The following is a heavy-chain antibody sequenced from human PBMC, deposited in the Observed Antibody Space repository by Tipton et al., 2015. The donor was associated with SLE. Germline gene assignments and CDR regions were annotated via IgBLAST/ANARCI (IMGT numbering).Heavy chain of an antibody. V-gene: IGHV3-23*01. J-gene: IGHJ1*01. Sequence: AISGSGGSTYYADSVKGRFTISRDNSKNTLYLQMNSLRAEDTAVYYCARGPDDFWSGYSFQHWGQGTLVTVSS. CDR3: ARGPDDFWSGYSFQH. D-gene: IGHD3-3*01. CDR2: ISGSGGST.